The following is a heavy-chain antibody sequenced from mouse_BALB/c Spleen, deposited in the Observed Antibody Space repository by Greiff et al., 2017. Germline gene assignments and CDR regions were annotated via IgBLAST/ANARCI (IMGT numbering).Heavy chain of an antibody. CDR1: GFTFSSFG. Sequence: DVHLVESGGGLVQPGGSRKLSCAASGFTFSSFGMHWVRQAPEKGLEWVAYISSGSSTIYYADTVKGRFTISRDNPKNTLFLQMTSLRSEDTAMYYCARGWLPAMDYWGQGTSVTVSS. CDR2: ISSGSSTI. D-gene: IGHD2-3*01. CDR3: ARGWLPAMDY. J-gene: IGHJ4*01. V-gene: IGHV5-17*02.